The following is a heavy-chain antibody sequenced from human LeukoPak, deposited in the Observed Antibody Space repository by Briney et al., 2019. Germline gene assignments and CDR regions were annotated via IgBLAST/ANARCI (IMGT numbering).Heavy chain of an antibody. CDR3: AKDARRTDGWYYFDY. V-gene: IGHV3-23*01. CDR2: ISDSGSLT. J-gene: IGHJ4*02. D-gene: IGHD6-19*01. Sequence: GGSLRLSCAASGFAFSSLAMGWVRQAPGKGLEWVSAISDSGSLTYYADSVKGRFTISRDNSKKTLFLQLNSLRAEDTAIYYCAKDARRTDGWYYFDYWGQGALVTVSS. CDR1: GFAFSSLA.